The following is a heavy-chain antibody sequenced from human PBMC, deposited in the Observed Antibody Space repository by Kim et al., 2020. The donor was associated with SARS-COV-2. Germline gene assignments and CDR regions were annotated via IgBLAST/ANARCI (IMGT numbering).Heavy chain of an antibody. CDR3: AKEGGILSYYGSGSLYGMDV. Sequence: GGSLRLSCAASGFTFSSYAMSWVRQAPGKGLEWVSVIYSGGSSTYYADSVKGRFTISRDNSKNTLYLQMNSLRAEDTAVYYCAKEGGILSYYGSGSLYGMDVWGQGTTVTVSS. J-gene: IGHJ6*02. CDR1: GFTFSSYA. CDR2: IYSGGSST. V-gene: IGHV3-23*03. D-gene: IGHD3-10*01.